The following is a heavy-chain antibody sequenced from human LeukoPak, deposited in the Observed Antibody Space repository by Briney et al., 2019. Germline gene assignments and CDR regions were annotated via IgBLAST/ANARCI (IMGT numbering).Heavy chain of an antibody. V-gene: IGHV1-2*02. CDR1: GYTFTGYY. CDR3: ARKYNILTDYDIWFDP. Sequence: ASVKVSCKASGYTFTGYYMHWVRQAPGQGLEWMGWINPNTGGTKYAKKFQGRVTMTGDTSISTAYMELSSLRSDDTAVYFCARKYNILTDYDIWFDPWGQGTLVTVSP. CDR2: INPNTGGT. D-gene: IGHD3-9*01. J-gene: IGHJ5*02.